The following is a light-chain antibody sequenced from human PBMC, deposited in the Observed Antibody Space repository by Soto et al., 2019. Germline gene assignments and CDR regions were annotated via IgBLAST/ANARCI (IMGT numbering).Light chain of an antibody. CDR3: QQYGSSPIT. CDR2: DVS. J-gene: IGKJ5*01. CDR1: QNISNY. V-gene: IGKV3-20*01. Sequence: EIVLTQSPGTLSLSPGKRATLSCRASQNISNYLIWYQQKPGQAPRLLIYDVSNRATGIPARFSGSGSGTEFTLTISRLEPEDFAVYYCQQYGSSPITFGQGTRLEIK.